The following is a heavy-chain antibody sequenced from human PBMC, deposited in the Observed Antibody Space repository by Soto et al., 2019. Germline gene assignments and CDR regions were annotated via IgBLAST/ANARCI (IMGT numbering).Heavy chain of an antibody. V-gene: IGHV3-30*18. CDR3: AKGRRQWLVLDY. J-gene: IGHJ4*02. Sequence: QVQLVGSGGGVVQPGRSLRLSCAASGFTFSSYGMHWVRQAPGKGLEWVAVISYDGSNKYYADSVKGRFTISRDNSKNTLYLQMNSLRAEDTAVYYCAKGRRQWLVLDYWGQGTLVTVSS. CDR1: GFTFSSYG. D-gene: IGHD6-19*01. CDR2: ISYDGSNK.